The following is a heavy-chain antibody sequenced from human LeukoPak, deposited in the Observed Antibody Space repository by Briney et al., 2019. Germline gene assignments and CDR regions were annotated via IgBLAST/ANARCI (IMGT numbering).Heavy chain of an antibody. D-gene: IGHD6-13*01. CDR1: GFALSSHW. V-gene: IGHV3-7*01. J-gene: IGHJ6*02. Sequence: GGSLRLSCAASGFALSSHWMTWVRQVPGRGPEWVANVNRDGSETYYLDSVKGRITISRDNAKNSLYLQINSLRAEDTAVYYCARDPRGAAGTYGMDVWGQGTTVTVSS. CDR2: VNRDGSET. CDR3: ARDPRGAAGTYGMDV.